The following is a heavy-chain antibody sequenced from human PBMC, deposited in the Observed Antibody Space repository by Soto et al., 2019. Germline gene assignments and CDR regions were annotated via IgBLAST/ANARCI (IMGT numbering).Heavy chain of an antibody. V-gene: IGHV4-30-4*01. Sequence: QVQLQESGPGLVKPSQTLSLTCTVSGGSISSGDYYWSWIRQPPGKALEWIGYIYYSGSTYYNPSLKSRVTISVDTSKNQFSLELSSVTAADTAVYYCARYCSGGSCYEGRSSLFDYWGQGTLVTVSS. J-gene: IGHJ4*02. CDR1: GGSISSGDYY. CDR2: IYYSGST. D-gene: IGHD2-15*01. CDR3: ARYCSGGSCYEGRSSLFDY.